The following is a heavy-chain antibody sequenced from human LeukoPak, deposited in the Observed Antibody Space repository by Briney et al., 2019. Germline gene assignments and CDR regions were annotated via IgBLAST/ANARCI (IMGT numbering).Heavy chain of an antibody. CDR3: ARAVTSTEGY. CDR1: GFRLSSYW. CDR2: INQDGSEK. D-gene: IGHD4-17*01. V-gene: IGHV3-7*03. Sequence: GGPLRLPCAASGFRLSSYWMSWFRQAPGKGLEWVANINQDGSEKYYVDSVKGRFTISRDNAQKSLYLEMNSLRAEDTAVYYCARAVTSTEGYWGQGTLVTVSS. J-gene: IGHJ4*02.